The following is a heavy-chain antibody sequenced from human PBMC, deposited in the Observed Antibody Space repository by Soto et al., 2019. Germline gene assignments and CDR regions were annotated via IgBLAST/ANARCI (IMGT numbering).Heavy chain of an antibody. Sequence: QVQLQQWGAGLLKPSETLSLTCAVYGGSFSGYYWSWIRQPPGKGLEWIGEINHRGSTNYNPSLKSRVTISVDTSKNQFSLKLSSVTAADTAVYYCARVVAVATFPRYFQHWGQGTLVTVSS. CDR1: GGSFSGYY. CDR3: ARVVAVATFPRYFQH. J-gene: IGHJ1*01. D-gene: IGHD6-19*01. CDR2: INHRGST. V-gene: IGHV4-34*01.